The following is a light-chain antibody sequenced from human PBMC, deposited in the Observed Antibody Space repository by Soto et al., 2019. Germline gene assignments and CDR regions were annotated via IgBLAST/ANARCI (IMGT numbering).Light chain of an antibody. J-gene: IGLJ1*01. V-gene: IGLV2-11*01. CDR1: SSDVGGYNY. Sequence: SALTQPRSVSGSPGQSVTISCTGTSSDVGGYNYVSWYQQHPGKAPKLMIYDVSKRPSGVPDRFSGSKSGNTASLTISGLQAGDEADYYCCSYAGSYTYVFGTGTKLTVL. CDR2: DVS. CDR3: CSYAGSYTYV.